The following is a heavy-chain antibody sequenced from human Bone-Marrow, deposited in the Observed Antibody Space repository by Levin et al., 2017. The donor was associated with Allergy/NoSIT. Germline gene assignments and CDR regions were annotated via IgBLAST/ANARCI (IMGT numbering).Heavy chain of an antibody. D-gene: IGHD6-19*01. CDR1: GYTFASYG. Sequence: ASVKVSCKASGYTFASYGITWVRQAPGQGLEWMGWISAYNGDTNYAEKLQGRVTMTTETSTSTAYMELRSLTPDDTAMYYCARVIAVAGTLSSWGQGTLVTVSS. V-gene: IGHV1-18*04. CDR3: ARVIAVAGTLSS. J-gene: IGHJ5*02. CDR2: ISAYNGDT.